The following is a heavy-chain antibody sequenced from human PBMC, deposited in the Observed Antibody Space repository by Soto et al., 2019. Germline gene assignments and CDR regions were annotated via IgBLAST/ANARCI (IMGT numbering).Heavy chain of an antibody. CDR2: INHSGST. CDR3: ASYYGDGWFDP. Sequence: QVQLQQWGAGLLKPSETLSLTCAVYGGSFSGYDWSWIRQPPGKGLEWIGEINHSGSTNYNPSLESRVTISVDTSKNQFYLKLSSVTAADTAVYCCASYYGDGWFDPWGQGTLVTVSS. D-gene: IGHD4-17*01. V-gene: IGHV4-34*01. CDR1: GGSFSGYD. J-gene: IGHJ5*02.